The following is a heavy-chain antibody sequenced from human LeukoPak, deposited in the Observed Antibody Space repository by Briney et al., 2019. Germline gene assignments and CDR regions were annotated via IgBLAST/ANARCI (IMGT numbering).Heavy chain of an antibody. V-gene: IGHV3-23*01. Sequence: PGKSLRLSCAASGFTFSSYGIHWVRQAPGKGLEWVSAISGSGGSTYYADSVKGRFTISRDNSKNTLYLQMNSLRAEDTAVYYCAKVPREDLDYWGQGTLVTVSS. CDR3: AKVPREDLDY. CDR1: GFTFSSYG. CDR2: ISGSGGST. D-gene: IGHD1-14*01. J-gene: IGHJ4*02.